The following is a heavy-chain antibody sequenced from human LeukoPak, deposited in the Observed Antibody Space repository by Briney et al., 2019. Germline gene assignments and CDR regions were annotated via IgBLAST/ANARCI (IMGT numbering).Heavy chain of an antibody. D-gene: IGHD2/OR15-2a*01. Sequence: SQTLSLPCAISGDSGSSTSAAWNWIRQSPSRGLEWLGRTDFRSQWYSDYAVSVRGRISINADTSKNQFCLQPNSVTPEDTAIYFCARYTCTFYLDDWGQGTVVTVSS. CDR1: GDSGSSTSAA. CDR3: ARYTCTFYLDD. J-gene: IGHJ4*02. CDR2: TDFRSQWYS. V-gene: IGHV6-1*01.